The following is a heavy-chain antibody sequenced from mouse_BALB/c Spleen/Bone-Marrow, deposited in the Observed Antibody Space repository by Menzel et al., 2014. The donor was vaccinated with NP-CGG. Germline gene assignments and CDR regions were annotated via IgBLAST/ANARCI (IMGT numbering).Heavy chain of an antibody. CDR3: ARDFITTDAMDY. J-gene: IGHJ4*01. Sequence: DVMLVESGGDLVKPGGSLKLSCAASGFTFSSYGMSWVRQTPDKRLEWVATISSGGGYTYYPDSVKGRFTISRDNAKNTLYLQMSSLKSEDTAMYYCARDFITTDAMDYWGQGTSVTVSS. D-gene: IGHD1-1*01. CDR1: GFTFSSYG. V-gene: IGHV5-6*02. CDR2: ISSGGGYT.